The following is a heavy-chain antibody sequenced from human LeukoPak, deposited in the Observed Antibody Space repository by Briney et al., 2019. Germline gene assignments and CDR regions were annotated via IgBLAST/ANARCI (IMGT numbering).Heavy chain of an antibody. CDR3: ARGGLYGNDAFDI. CDR1: GGTFSSYA. J-gene: IGHJ3*02. CDR2: IIPILGIA. Sequence: ASVKVSCKASGGTFSSYAISWVRQAPGQGLEWMGRIIPILGIANYAQKFQGRVTITTDESTSTAYMELSSLRSEDTAVYYCARGGLYGNDAFDIWGQGTMVTVSS. D-gene: IGHD2-8*01. V-gene: IGHV1-69*04.